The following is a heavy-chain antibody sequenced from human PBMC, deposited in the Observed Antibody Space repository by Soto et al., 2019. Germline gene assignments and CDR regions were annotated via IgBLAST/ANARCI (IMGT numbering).Heavy chain of an antibody. CDR3: ARDPYPIGDYFDY. CDR2: ISSSSSYI. D-gene: IGHD3-16*01. CDR1: GFTFSSYS. J-gene: IGHJ4*02. Sequence: GGSLRLSCAASGFTFSSYSMNWVRQAPGKGLEWVSSISSSSSYIYYADSVKGRFTISRDNAKNSLYLQMNSLRAEDTAVYYCARDPYPIGDYFDYWGQGTLVTVSS. V-gene: IGHV3-21*01.